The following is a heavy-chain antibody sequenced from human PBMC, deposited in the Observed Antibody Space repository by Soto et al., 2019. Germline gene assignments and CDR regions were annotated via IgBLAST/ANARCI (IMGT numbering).Heavy chain of an antibody. D-gene: IGHD5-12*01. V-gene: IGHV1-8*01. CDR1: GYTVSNYD. CDR2: LNPNTDKT. J-gene: IGHJ3*02. Sequence: ASVKVSCKASGYTVSNYDINWVRQATGQGLEWMGWLNPNTDKTGSAQKFQGRVTMTRNTSISTAYLELSGLRSDDTAVYYCARGIKGLPPSAFDIWGQGTRVTVSS. CDR3: ARGIKGLPPSAFDI.